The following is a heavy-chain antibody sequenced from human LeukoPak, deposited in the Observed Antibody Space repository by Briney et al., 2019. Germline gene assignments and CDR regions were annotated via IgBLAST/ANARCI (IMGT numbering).Heavy chain of an antibody. V-gene: IGHV3-23*01. Sequence: GGSLRLSCAASGFTFSDFTMSWVRQAPGKGLEWVSAISANADKTYYADSVKGRFTISRDNSKGTLYLQMNSLRAEDTALYYCARDFYDSSGYYYDYWGQGTLVTVSS. CDR3: ARDFYDSSGYYYDY. D-gene: IGHD3-22*01. CDR2: ISANADKT. CDR1: GFTFSDFT. J-gene: IGHJ4*02.